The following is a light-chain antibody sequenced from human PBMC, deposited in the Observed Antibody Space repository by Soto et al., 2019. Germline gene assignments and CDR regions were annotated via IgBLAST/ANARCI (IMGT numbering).Light chain of an antibody. J-gene: IGLJ1*01. Sequence: QSALTQPASVSGSPGQSIAISCTGTSSDVGYYNYVSWYQQHPGNAPKVMIYDVNNRPSGVSDRCSGSKSGNTASLTISGLQAEDEADYYCSSYTSSSTYVFGTGTKLTVL. CDR3: SSYTSSSTYV. CDR2: DVN. V-gene: IGLV2-14*01. CDR1: SSDVGYYNY.